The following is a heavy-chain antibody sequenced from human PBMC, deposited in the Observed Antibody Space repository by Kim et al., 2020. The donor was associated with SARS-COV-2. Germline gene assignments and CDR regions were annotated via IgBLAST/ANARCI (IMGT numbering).Heavy chain of an antibody. CDR1: GFTFSSYW. D-gene: IGHD6-13*01. V-gene: IGHV3-74*01. CDR3: ARDPESHHSSSWWGHFYYYGMDV. CDR2: INSDGSST. J-gene: IGHJ6*02. Sequence: GGSLRLSCAASGFTFSSYWMHWVRQAPGKGLVWVSRINSDGSSTSYADSVKGRFTISRDNAKNTLYLQMNSLRAEDTAVYYCARDPESHHSSSWWGHFYYYGMDVWGQGTTVTVSS.